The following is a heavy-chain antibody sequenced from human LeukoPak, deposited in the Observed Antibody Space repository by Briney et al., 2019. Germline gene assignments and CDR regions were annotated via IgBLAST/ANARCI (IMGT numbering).Heavy chain of an antibody. CDR1: GFTFSSFS. CDR3: AKPHDSGWWMFDY. CDR2: ISSSSSYI. V-gene: IGHV3-21*04. J-gene: IGHJ4*02. D-gene: IGHD6-19*01. Sequence: GGSLRLSCAASGFTFSSFSMNWVRQAPGKGLEWVSTISSSSSYIYYADSVRGRFTISRDNAKNSLHLQMNSLRAEDTAIYYCAKPHDSGWWMFDYWGQGTLVSVSS.